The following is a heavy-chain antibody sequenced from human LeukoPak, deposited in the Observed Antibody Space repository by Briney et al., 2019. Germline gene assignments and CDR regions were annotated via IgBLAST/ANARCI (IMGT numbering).Heavy chain of an antibody. CDR2: ISGNNDNP. J-gene: IGHJ4*02. Sequence: ASVKVSFKTSGYTFSNFGINWVRQAPGQGLEWMGWISGNNDNPNYGQKFQGRFTVTTDSSTSTAYMELRNLRFDDTAVYYCARDGTSTDDYWGQGTLVTVSS. CDR3: ARDGTSTDDY. CDR1: GYTFSNFG. D-gene: IGHD2-2*01. V-gene: IGHV1-18*01.